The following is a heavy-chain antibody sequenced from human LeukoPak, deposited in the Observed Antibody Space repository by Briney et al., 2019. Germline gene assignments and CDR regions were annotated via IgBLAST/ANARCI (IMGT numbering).Heavy chain of an antibody. V-gene: IGHV3-21*01. J-gene: IGHJ3*02. D-gene: IGHD3-3*01. CDR2: ISSSSSYI. Sequence: GGSLRLSCAASGFTFSSYSMNWVRQAPGKGLEWVSSISSSSSYIYYADSVKGRFTISRDNAKNSLYLQMNSLRAEDTAVYYCASPPQSLYYDFWSGYPAHDAFDIWGQGTMVTVSS. CDR1: GFTFSSYS. CDR3: ASPPQSLYYDFWSGYPAHDAFDI.